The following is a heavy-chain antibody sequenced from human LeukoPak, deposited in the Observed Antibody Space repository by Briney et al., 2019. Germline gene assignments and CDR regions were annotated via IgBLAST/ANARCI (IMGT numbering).Heavy chain of an antibody. Sequence: GGSLRLSCAASGFTFSDYYMNWIRQAPGKGLEWISYISSSGGTTYDVDSVQGRFTISRDNAQNSLYLQMNNLRADDTAVYYCARDAAMVRGGTDAFDIWGQGTMVTVSS. J-gene: IGHJ3*02. CDR2: ISSSGGTT. CDR3: ARDAAMVRGGTDAFDI. D-gene: IGHD3-10*01. V-gene: IGHV3-11*01. CDR1: GFTFSDYY.